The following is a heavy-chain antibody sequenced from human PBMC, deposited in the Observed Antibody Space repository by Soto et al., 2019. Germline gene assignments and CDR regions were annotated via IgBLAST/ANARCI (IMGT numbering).Heavy chain of an antibody. Sequence: GGSLRLSCAASGFTVSSNYMSWVRQAPGKGLEWVSVIYSGGSTYYADSVKGRFTISRDNSKNTLYLQMNSLRAEDTAVYYCARELNYYDSSGYFTYWGQGTLVTVSS. J-gene: IGHJ4*02. CDR1: GFTVSSNY. V-gene: IGHV3-53*01. CDR3: ARELNYYDSSGYFTY. CDR2: IYSGGST. D-gene: IGHD3-22*01.